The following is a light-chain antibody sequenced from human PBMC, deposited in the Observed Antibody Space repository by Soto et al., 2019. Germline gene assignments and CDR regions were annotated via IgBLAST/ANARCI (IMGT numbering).Light chain of an antibody. Sequence: QSALTQPPAASGSPGQSVTISCTGTTSDVGGYNYVSWYQQHPGKAPKLMIYEVSKRPSGVPDRLSGSKSGNTASLTVSGLQAEDEGDYYCSSYAGSNFYVFGTGTKLTGL. CDR3: SSYAGSNFYV. CDR2: EVS. V-gene: IGLV2-8*01. J-gene: IGLJ1*01. CDR1: TSDVGGYNY.